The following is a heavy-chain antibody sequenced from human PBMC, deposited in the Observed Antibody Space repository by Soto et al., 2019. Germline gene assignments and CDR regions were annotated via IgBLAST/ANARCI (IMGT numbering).Heavy chain of an antibody. J-gene: IGHJ4*02. V-gene: IGHV3-33*01. CDR3: ATAELETGTTGYFDY. D-gene: IGHD1-7*01. CDR1: GFTFSSYG. CDR2: IWYDGSNK. Sequence: QVQLVESGGGVVQPGRSLRLSCAASGFTFSSYGMHWVRQAPGKGLEWVAVIWYDGSNKYYADSVKGRFTISRDNSKNTLYLQMNSLRAEDTAVYYCATAELETGTTGYFDYWGQGTLVTVSS.